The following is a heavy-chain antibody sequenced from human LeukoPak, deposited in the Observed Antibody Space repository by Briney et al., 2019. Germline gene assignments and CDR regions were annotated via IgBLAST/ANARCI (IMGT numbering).Heavy chain of an antibody. D-gene: IGHD2-15*01. CDR3: AKKRDSHETLYFFDY. V-gene: IGHV3-23*01. CDR1: GFTFNTYG. CDR2: ISGSGTST. J-gene: IGHJ4*02. Sequence: PGGSLRLSCAASGFTFNTYGMTWVRQAPGKGLEWVSAISGSGTSTYYADSVQGRFTISIGNSKNTLSLQMNSLRAEDTAVYYCAKKRDSHETLYFFDYWGQGTLVTVSS.